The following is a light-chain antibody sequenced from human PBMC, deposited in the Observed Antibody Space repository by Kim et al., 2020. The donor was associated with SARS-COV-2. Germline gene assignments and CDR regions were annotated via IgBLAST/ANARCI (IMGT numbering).Light chain of an antibody. CDR2: YDS. CDR3: QVWDSHVV. V-gene: IGLV3-21*04. Sequence: VAPGKTAGITCGGNNIGSKSVHWYQQKPGQAPVLVIYYDSDRPSGIPERFSGSNSGNTATLTISRVEAGDEADYYCQVWDSHVVLGGGTQLTVL. CDR1: NIGSKS. J-gene: IGLJ2*01.